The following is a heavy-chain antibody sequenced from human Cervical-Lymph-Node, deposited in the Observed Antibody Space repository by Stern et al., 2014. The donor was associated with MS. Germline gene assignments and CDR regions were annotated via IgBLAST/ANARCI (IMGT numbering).Heavy chain of an antibody. Sequence: DQLVESGGGVVQPGRSLRLSCAASGFIFNNYGMHWVRQAPGKGLEWVAVISYDGIHKYYADSVKGRFTISRDNSKNTLYLQMSSLRAEDTAVYYCTKFRDIVLIPAATGGMDVWGQGTAVTVSS. D-gene: IGHD2-2*01. J-gene: IGHJ6*02. V-gene: IGHV3-30*18. CDR1: GFIFNNYG. CDR3: TKFRDIVLIPAATGGMDV. CDR2: ISYDGIHK.